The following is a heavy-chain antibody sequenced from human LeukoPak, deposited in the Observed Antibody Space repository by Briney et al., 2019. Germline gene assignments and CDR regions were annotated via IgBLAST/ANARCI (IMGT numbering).Heavy chain of an antibody. CDR2: IYYSGST. Sequence: SETLSLTCTVSGGSISSYYWSWIRQPPGKGLEWIGYIYYSGSTNYNPSLKSRVTISVDTSKNQFSLKLSSVTAADTAVYYCARMVRGDRYYYYMDVWGKGTTVTISS. D-gene: IGHD3-10*01. CDR3: ARMVRGDRYYYYMDV. J-gene: IGHJ6*03. CDR1: GGSISSYY. V-gene: IGHV4-59*08.